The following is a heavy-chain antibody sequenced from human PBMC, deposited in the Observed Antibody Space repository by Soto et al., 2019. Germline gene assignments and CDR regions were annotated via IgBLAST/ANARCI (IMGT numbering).Heavy chain of an antibody. CDR1: GFSFSSFA. V-gene: IGHV3-30*04. CDR3: AKGSFGKGVTNDY. D-gene: IGHD2-8*01. Sequence: GGSLRLSCTASGFSFSSFAMHWVRQAPGKGLEWVAVIYYDGSNKYYADNVKGRITISRDNSKNTVYLQVNSLRIEDTAMYYCAKGSFGKGVTNDYWGQGTLVTVS. CDR2: IYYDGSNK. J-gene: IGHJ4*02.